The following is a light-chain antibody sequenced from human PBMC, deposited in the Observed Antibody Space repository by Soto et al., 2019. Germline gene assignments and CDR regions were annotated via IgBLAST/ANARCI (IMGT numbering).Light chain of an antibody. CDR2: LAS. CDR3: QQYGRSPWT. J-gene: IGKJ1*01. V-gene: IGKV3-20*01. Sequence: EIVLTQSPGTLSLSPGERATLSCRASQSITSNYLAWYQQKPGQAPRLLIYLASNRAAGIPDRFSGSGSGADFTLTINRLEPEYFAVYLCQQYGRSPWTFGQGTKVDIK. CDR1: QSITSNY.